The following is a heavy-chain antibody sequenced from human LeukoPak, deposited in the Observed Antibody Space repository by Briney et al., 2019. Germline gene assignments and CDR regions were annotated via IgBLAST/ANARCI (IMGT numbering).Heavy chain of an antibody. CDR3: ARGDRDLYCSSTSCYPVL. V-gene: IGHV3-20*04. J-gene: IGHJ4*02. D-gene: IGHD2-2*01. Sequence: RPGGSLRLSCAASGFTFDDYGMSWVRQAPGKGLEWVSGINWNGGSTGYADSVKGRFTISRDNAKNSLYLQMNSLRAEDTAVYYCARGDRDLYCSSTSCYPVLGGQGTLVTVSS. CDR1: GFTFDDYG. CDR2: INWNGGST.